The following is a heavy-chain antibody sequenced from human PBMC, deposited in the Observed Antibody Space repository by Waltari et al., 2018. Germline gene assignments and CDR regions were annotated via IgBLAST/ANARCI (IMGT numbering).Heavy chain of an antibody. V-gene: IGHV1-69*04. J-gene: IGHJ5*02. CDR2: IIPSLGLT. CDR1: GGTFYNFG. CDR3: ASRYSSGCSWFDP. Sequence: QVQLVQSGAEVKKPGSSVKVSCKTSGGTFYNFGINWVRQAPGQGLEWMGRIIPSLGLTYYAQKFQGRVTITADKPTGTAFMELASLSSEDTAVFYCASRYSSGCSWFDPWGQGTLVTVSS. D-gene: IGHD6-19*01.